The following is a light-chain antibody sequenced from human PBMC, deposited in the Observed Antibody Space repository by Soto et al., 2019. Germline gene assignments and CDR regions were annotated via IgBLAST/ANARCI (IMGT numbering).Light chain of an antibody. CDR2: GAS. J-gene: IGKJ2*01. CDR1: QSVSSSD. V-gene: IGKV3-20*01. CDR3: QQYGGSPLYT. Sequence: IVLTQSPGTLSLSPGDRATLSCRASQSVSSSDLAWYQEKPGQAPRLLIYGASTRATGIPDRFSGSGSGKDFTLTISRLEPEDFAVYYCQQYGGSPLYTFGQGTKLEIK.